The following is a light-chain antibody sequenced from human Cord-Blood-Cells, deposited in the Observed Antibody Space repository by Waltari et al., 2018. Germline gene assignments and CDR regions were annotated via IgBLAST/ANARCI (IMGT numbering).Light chain of an antibody. CDR3: QQSYRTPWT. CDR2: AAS. J-gene: IGKJ1*01. Sequence: DIQMTQSPPSLSASVGDRVTITCRASQSISSYLNWYQQKPGKAPKPLIYAASSLQSGVPSRFSGSGSGTDFTLTISSLQPEDFATYDCQQSYRTPWTFGQGTKVEIK. V-gene: IGKV1-39*01. CDR1: QSISSY.